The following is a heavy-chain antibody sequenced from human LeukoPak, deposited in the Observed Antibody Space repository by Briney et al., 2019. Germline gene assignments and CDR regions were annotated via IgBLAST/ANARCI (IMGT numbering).Heavy chain of an antibody. Sequence: GESLKISCKGPGYSFTSYWIGWVRQMPGKGLEWMGIIYPGDSDTRYSPSFQGQVTISADKSISTAYLQWSSLKASDTAMYYCTMSYYYDSSGYSVFDPWGQGTLVTVSS. CDR3: TMSYYYDSSGYSVFDP. CDR1: GYSFTSYW. D-gene: IGHD3-22*01. CDR2: IYPGDSDT. V-gene: IGHV5-51*01. J-gene: IGHJ5*02.